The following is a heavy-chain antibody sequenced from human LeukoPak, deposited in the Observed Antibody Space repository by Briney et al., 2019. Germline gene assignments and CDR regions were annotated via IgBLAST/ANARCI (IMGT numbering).Heavy chain of an antibody. CDR3: ASPIASAGSYYYYGMDV. Sequence: SVKVSCKASGGTFSSYAISWVRQAPGQGLEWMGRIIPILGIANYAQKFQGRVTITADKSTSTAYMELSSLRSEDTAVYYCASPIASAGSYYYYGMDVWGQGTTVTVSS. CDR2: IIPILGIA. V-gene: IGHV1-69*04. CDR1: GGTFSSYA. J-gene: IGHJ6*02. D-gene: IGHD6-13*01.